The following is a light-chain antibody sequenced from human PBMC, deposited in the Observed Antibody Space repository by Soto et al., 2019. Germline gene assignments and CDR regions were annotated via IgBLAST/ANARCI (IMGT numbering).Light chain of an antibody. CDR3: SLYTSSSTLSVV. V-gene: IGLV2-18*01. CDR1: SSDVGSYNR. Sequence: QSALTQPPSVSGSPGQSVTISCTGTSSDVGSYNRVSWYQQPPGTAPKLMIYEVSNRPSGVPDRFSGSKSGNTASLTISGLQAEDEADYYCSLYTSSSTLSVVFGGGTKLTVL. J-gene: IGLJ2*01. CDR2: EVS.